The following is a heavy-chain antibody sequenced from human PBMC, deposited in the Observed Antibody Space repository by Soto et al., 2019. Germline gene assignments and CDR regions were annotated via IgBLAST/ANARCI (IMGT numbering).Heavy chain of an antibody. Sequence: ASVKVSCKASGYTFTSYAMHWVRQAPGQRLEWMGWINAGNGNTKYSQKFQGGVTITRDTSASTAYMELSSLRSEDTAVYYCAITVTTSEGGYYYYGMDVWGQGTTVTVSS. V-gene: IGHV1-3*01. CDR2: INAGNGNT. J-gene: IGHJ6*02. CDR1: GYTFTSYA. D-gene: IGHD4-4*01. CDR3: AITVTTSEGGYYYYGMDV.